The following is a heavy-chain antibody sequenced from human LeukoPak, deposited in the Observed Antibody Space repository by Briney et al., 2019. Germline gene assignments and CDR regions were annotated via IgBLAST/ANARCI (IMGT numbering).Heavy chain of an antibody. V-gene: IGHV3-23*01. CDR3: AKDGGDLPGNYFDY. D-gene: IGHD3-16*01. Sequence: PGGSLRLSCAASGFTFSSYAMSWVRQAPGKGLEWVSAISGSGGSTYYADSVKGRFTISRDNSKSTLFLQMNSLRAEDTAVYYCAKDGGDLPGNYFDYWGQGTLVTVSS. CDR1: GFTFSSYA. CDR2: ISGSGGST. J-gene: IGHJ4*02.